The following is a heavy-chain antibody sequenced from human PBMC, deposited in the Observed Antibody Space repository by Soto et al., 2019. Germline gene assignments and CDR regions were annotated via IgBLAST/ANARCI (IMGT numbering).Heavy chain of an antibody. CDR1: GLTFSSYA. V-gene: IGHV3-23*01. CDR2: ISGSGGST. Sequence: GGSLRLSCAASGLTFSSYAMSWVRQAPGKGLEWVSAISGSGGSTYYEDSVKGRFTIPRDNSKNTLYLQMNSLRAEDTVVYYCAKGQSGYYQYYYYYGMDVWGQGTTVTVSS. D-gene: IGHD3-3*01. J-gene: IGHJ6*02. CDR3: AKGQSGYYQYYYYYGMDV.